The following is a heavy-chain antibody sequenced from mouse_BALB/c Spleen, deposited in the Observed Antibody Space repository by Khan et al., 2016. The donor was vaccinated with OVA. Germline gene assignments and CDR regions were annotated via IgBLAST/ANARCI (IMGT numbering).Heavy chain of an antibody. D-gene: IGHD1-1*01. CDR1: GISITSGNYT. V-gene: IGHV3-5*02. J-gene: IGHJ1*01. CDR3: ARDYGSLYWFFDV. Sequence: EVQLQESGPGLVKPSQTVSLTCTVTGISITSGNYTWSWIRPFPGNKLEWIGNIYYSGTVTYNPSLTSRTTITKDTSKNQFFLEMNSLTAEDTATYYCARDYGSLYWFFDVWGAGTTVTVSS. CDR2: IYYSGTV.